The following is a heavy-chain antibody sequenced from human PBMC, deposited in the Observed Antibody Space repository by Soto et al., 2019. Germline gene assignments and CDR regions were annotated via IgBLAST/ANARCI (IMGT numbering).Heavy chain of an antibody. J-gene: IGHJ5*02. Sequence: ASVKVSCKASGYTFTSYDINWVRQATGQGLEWMGWMNPNSGNTGYAQKFQGRVTMTRNTSISTAYMELSSLRSEDTAVYYCARVVPAAIGWFDPWGQGTLVTVS. V-gene: IGHV1-8*01. CDR2: MNPNSGNT. D-gene: IGHD2-2*01. CDR3: ARVVPAAIGWFDP. CDR1: GYTFTSYD.